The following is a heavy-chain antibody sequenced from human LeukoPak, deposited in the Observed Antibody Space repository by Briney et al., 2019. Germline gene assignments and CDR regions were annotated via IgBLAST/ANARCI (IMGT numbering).Heavy chain of an antibody. J-gene: IGHJ5*02. Sequence: SETLSLTCTVSGGSISSYYWSWIRQPPGKGLEWLGYTYYSGSTNYNPSLRSRATISVDTSKNQFSLKLSSVTAADTAVYYCARHPEYSTRCFAPGAQETLVTVPS. CDR2: TYYSGST. CDR1: GGSISSYY. D-gene: IGHD1-14*01. V-gene: IGHV4-59*08. CDR3: ARHPEYSTRCFAP.